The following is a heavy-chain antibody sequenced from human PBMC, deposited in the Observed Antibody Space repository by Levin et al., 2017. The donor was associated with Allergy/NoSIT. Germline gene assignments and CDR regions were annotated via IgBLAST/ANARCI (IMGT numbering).Heavy chain of an antibody. CDR3: ARIAAASPPV. J-gene: IGHJ4*02. Sequence: ASVKVPCKASGYIFTGNWIHWVRQAPGQGLEWMGWIDPKSGGTNYAQKFQGRVIMTRDTSISTAYMELSSLRSDDTAVYYCARIAAASPPVWGQGTLVTVSS. CDR1: GYIFTGNW. CDR2: IDPKSGGT. D-gene: IGHD2-2*01. V-gene: IGHV1-2*02.